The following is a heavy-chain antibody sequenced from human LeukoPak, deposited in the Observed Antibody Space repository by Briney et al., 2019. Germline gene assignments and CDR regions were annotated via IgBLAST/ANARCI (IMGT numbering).Heavy chain of an antibody. D-gene: IGHD2-15*01. V-gene: IGHV3-48*03. Sequence: PGGSLRLSCAASGFTFSSFEMNWVRQAPGNGLKWVSYISRSGDTIYYADSVKGRFTISRDNAKNSLYLQMNSLRAEDTAVYYCARDSIVVAVDAFDIWGQGTMVTVSS. J-gene: IGHJ3*02. CDR1: GFTFSSFE. CDR3: ARDSIVVAVDAFDI. CDR2: ISRSGDTI.